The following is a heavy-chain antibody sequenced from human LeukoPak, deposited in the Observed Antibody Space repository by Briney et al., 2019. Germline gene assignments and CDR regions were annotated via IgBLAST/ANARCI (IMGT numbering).Heavy chain of an antibody. CDR2: ISGSGGST. CDR3: AKYMVRGIIRSPFDY. V-gene: IGHV3-23*01. J-gene: IGHJ4*02. D-gene: IGHD3-10*01. Sequence: PGGSLRLSCAASGFTFSSYDMSWVRQAPGKGLEWVSTISGSGGSTYYADSVKGRFTISRDNSKNTLYLQMNSLRAEDTAVYYCAKYMVRGIIRSPFDYWGQGTLVTVSS. CDR1: GFTFSSYD.